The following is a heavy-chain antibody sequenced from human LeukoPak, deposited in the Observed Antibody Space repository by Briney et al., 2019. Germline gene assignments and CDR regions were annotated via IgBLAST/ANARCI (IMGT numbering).Heavy chain of an antibody. V-gene: IGHV1-24*01. Sequence: ASVKVSCKVSGYTLTELSMHWVRQAPGKGPEWMGGFDPEDGETIYAQKFQGRVTMTEDTSTDTAYMELSSLRSEDTAVYYCATAPVTAAGTARASTYYFDYWGQGTLVTVSS. CDR1: GYTLTELS. CDR2: FDPEDGET. D-gene: IGHD6-13*01. CDR3: ATAPVTAAGTARASTYYFDY. J-gene: IGHJ4*02.